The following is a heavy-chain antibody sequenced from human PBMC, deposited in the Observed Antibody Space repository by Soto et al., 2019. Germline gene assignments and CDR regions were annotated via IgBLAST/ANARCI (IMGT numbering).Heavy chain of an antibody. J-gene: IGHJ4*02. D-gene: IGHD2-2*01. CDR1: RGAIYSPSYY. CDR2: IYYSGST. Sequence: SETLSLTCTVSRGAIYSPSYYWGWIRQTPGKGLEYIGSIYYSGSTFNNPSLGHRVTISLDAPKKKVSLSLSYATAADTDVYYCARLSGSRFFEYWGQGALVTVS. V-gene: IGHV4-39*01. CDR3: ARLSGSRFFEY.